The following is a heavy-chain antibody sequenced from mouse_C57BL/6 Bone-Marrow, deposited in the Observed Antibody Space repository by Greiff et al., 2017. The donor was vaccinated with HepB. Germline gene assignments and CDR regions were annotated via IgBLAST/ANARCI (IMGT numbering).Heavy chain of an antibody. Sequence: VQLQQSGAELARPGASVKMSCKASGYTFTSYTMHWVKQRPGQGLEWIGYINPSSGYTKYKQKFKDKATMTADKSSSTAYMQLSSLRSEDSAVYYCARPFYYSSWFAYWGQGTLVTVSA. V-gene: IGHV1-4*01. CDR2: INPSSGYT. D-gene: IGHD1-1*01. CDR3: ARPFYYSSWFAY. J-gene: IGHJ3*01. CDR1: GYTFTSYT.